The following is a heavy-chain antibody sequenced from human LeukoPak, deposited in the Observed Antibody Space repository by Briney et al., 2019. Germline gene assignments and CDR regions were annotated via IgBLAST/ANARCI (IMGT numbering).Heavy chain of an antibody. V-gene: IGHV3-30*18. CDR1: GFIFSSYG. Sequence: GGSLRLSCAASGFIFSSYGMHWVRQAPGKGLEWVAVISYDGSNKYYADSVKGRFTISRDNSKNTLYLQMNSLRAEDTAVYYCAKDYYDSSGYYYFTYWGQGTLVTVSS. CDR2: ISYDGSNK. CDR3: AKDYYDSSGYYYFTY. D-gene: IGHD3-22*01. J-gene: IGHJ4*02.